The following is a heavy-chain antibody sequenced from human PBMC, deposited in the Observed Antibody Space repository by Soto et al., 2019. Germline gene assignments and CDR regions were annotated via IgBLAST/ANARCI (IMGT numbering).Heavy chain of an antibody. Sequence: QVQLVQSGAEVKKPGSSVKVSCKASGGTFSSYTISWVRQAPGQGLEWMGRIIPILGIANYAQKFQGRVTMAAYXXTXTXXMELSSLRSEDTAVYYCARGEAYCGGDCYSGWFDPWGQGTLVTVSS. CDR3: ARGEAYCGGDCYSGWFDP. D-gene: IGHD2-21*02. CDR1: GGTFSSYT. J-gene: IGHJ5*02. CDR2: IIPILGIA. V-gene: IGHV1-69*02.